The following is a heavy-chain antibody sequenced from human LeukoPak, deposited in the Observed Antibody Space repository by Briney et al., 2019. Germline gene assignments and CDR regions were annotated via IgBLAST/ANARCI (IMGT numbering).Heavy chain of an antibody. Sequence: SETLSLTCTVSGGSIGSFYWTWIRHPPGKGLEWIGRTYTSGSTNYNPSLKSRVTISVDTSKNQFSLKLSSVTAADTAVYYCARGDWYFDLWGRGTLVTVSS. CDR2: TYTSGST. J-gene: IGHJ2*01. CDR1: GGSIGSFY. V-gene: IGHV4-4*08. CDR3: ARGDWYFDL.